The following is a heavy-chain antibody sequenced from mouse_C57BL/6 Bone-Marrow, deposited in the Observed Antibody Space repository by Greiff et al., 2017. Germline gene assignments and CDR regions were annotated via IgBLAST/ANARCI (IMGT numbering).Heavy chain of an antibody. D-gene: IGHD1-1*01. J-gene: IGHJ2*01. CDR2: ISGGGGNT. CDR3: ARRTLYYFDY. CDR1: GFTFSSYT. V-gene: IGHV5-9*01. Sequence: EVQGVESGGGLVKPGGSLKLSCAASGFTFSSYTMSWVRQTPEKRLEWVATISGGGGNTYYPDSVKGRFTISRDNAKNTLYLQMSSLRSEDTALYYCARRTLYYFDYWGQGTTLTVSS.